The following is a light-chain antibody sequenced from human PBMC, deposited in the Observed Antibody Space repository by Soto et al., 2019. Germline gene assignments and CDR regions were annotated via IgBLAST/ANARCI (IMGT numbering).Light chain of an antibody. V-gene: IGLV2-14*01. CDR3: SSYTSTNPPVV. Sequence: QSALTQPASVSGSPGQSITISCTGTSSDVGGYNYVSWYQQHPGKAPKLMIYEVSNRPSGVSNRFSGSKSGNTASLTISGLRAGDEADYSCSSYTSTNPPVVFGGGTKLTVL. CDR2: EVS. J-gene: IGLJ2*01. CDR1: SSDVGGYNY.